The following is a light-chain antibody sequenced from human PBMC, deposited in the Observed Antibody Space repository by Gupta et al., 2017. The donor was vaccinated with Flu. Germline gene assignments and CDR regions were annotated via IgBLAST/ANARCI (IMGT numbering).Light chain of an antibody. CDR3: QQYHSPQWA. CDR1: QSVLYSSNNKNY. Sequence: IVMTPTPDSLAVSLGERATINCKASQSVLYSSNNKNYLAWYQQKTGQPPKLLIYWASTRESGVPDRCSGSGAGSDFILTISSRQDEDVAVYYCQQYHSPQWAFGQGTKVEIK. J-gene: IGKJ1*01. V-gene: IGKV4-1*01. CDR2: WAS.